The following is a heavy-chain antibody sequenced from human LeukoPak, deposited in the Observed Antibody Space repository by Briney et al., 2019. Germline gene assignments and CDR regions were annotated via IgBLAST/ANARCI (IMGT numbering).Heavy chain of an antibody. V-gene: IGHV3-11*01. CDR1: GFIFSDYY. D-gene: IGHD4-17*01. CDR3: AKITMVTTPNY. J-gene: IGHJ4*02. CDR2: ISNSGSTI. Sequence: TGGSLRLSCAVSGFIFSDYYMSWIRQAPGKGLEWVSLISNSGSTIYYADSVKGRFTISRDNAKSSLHLQMNNLRAEDTAVHYCAKITMVTTPNYWGQGTLVTVSS.